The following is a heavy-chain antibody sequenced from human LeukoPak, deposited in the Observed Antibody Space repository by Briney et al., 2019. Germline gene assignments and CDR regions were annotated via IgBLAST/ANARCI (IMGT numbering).Heavy chain of an antibody. CDR2: TYYSGIT. J-gene: IGHJ4*02. D-gene: IGHD2-2*01. CDR1: SGVISSSSYY. V-gene: IGHV4-39*01. Sequence: SETLSLTCTVSSGVISSSSYYWGWIRQPPGKGLEWIGSTYYSGITSYNPSLKSRVTISVDTSKNQFSLKLSSVTAADTAVYYCVRLPLKYQVDCWGQGTLVTVSS. CDR3: VRLPLKYQVDC.